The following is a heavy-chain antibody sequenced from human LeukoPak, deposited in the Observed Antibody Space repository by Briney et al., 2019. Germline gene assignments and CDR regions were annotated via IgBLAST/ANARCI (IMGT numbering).Heavy chain of an antibody. Sequence: SETLSLTCAVYGGSFSGYYWIWIRQPPGKGLEWIGEINHSGSTNYNPSLKSRVTISVDTSKNQFSLKLSSVTAADTAVYYCASHYDSSGYYYAYWGQGTLVTVSS. J-gene: IGHJ4*02. V-gene: IGHV4-34*01. CDR2: INHSGST. CDR3: ASHYDSSGYYYAY. CDR1: GGSFSGYY. D-gene: IGHD3-22*01.